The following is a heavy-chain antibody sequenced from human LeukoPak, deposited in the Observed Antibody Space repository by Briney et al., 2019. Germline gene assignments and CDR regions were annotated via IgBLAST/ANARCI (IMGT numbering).Heavy chain of an antibody. V-gene: IGHV3-48*03. CDR1: GFTFSSYE. Sequence: GGSLRLSCAASGFTFSSYEMNWVRQAPGKGLEWVSYISSSDSTIYYADSVKGRFTISRDNAKNSLYLQMNSLRAEDTAVYYCARMPKMATPRGDGMDVWGQGTTVTVSS. J-gene: IGHJ6*02. CDR2: ISSSDSTI. D-gene: IGHD5-24*01. CDR3: ARMPKMATPRGDGMDV.